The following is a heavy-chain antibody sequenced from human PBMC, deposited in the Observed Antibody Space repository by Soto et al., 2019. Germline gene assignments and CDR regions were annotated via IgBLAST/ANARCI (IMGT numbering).Heavy chain of an antibody. CDR3: AKTYYDFWSGSYYFYFDL. V-gene: IGHV4-61*01. CDR2: IYNSEST. CDR1: GASVSSGSYY. D-gene: IGHD3-3*01. J-gene: IGHJ2*01. Sequence: QVQLQESGPGLVKPSETLSLTCSVAGASVSSGSYYWSWIRQPPGKGLEWIGYIYNSESTKYNPSLKSRVTISVDTSKNQFSLNLSSVTAADTAVYYCAKTYYDFWSGSYYFYFDLWGRGTLVTVSS.